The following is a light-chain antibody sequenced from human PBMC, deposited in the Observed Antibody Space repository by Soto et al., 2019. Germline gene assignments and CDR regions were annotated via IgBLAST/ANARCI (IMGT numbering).Light chain of an antibody. CDR3: SSYTSSTTLV. Sequence: QPASVSGSPGQSITISCTGTSSDVGAYNYVSWYQQHPGKAPKLMIYEVSNRPSGVSHRFSGSKSGNTASLTISGLQAEDEADYYCSSYTSSTTLVFGGGTKLTVL. CDR1: SSDVGAYNY. V-gene: IGLV2-14*01. J-gene: IGLJ2*01. CDR2: EVS.